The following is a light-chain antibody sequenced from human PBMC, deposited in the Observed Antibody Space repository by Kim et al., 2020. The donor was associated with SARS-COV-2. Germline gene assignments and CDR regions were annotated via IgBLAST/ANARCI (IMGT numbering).Light chain of an antibody. CDR1: QSVGNY. J-gene: IGKJ1*01. Sequence: IVLTQSPATLSLSPGERASLSCWASQSVGNYLAWYQHKPGQAPRLLIHDASDRATGIPARFSGSGSGTDFTLTISSLEPEDFAVYYCQQRSNWPWTFGQGTEVDIK. CDR2: DAS. V-gene: IGKV3-11*01. CDR3: QQRSNWPWT.